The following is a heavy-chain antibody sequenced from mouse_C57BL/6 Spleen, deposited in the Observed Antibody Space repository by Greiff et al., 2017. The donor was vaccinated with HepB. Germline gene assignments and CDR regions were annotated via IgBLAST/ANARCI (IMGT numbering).Heavy chain of an antibody. Sequence: QVQLKQPGAELVKPGASVKMSCKASVYTFTSYWITWVKQRPGQGLEWIGDIYPGSGSTNYNEKFKSKATLTVDTSSSTAYMQLSSLTSEDSAVYYCARGGPYYGSSYGFAYWGQGTLVTVSA. CDR3: ARGGPYYGSSYGFAY. CDR1: VYTFTSYW. J-gene: IGHJ3*01. D-gene: IGHD1-1*01. V-gene: IGHV1-55*01. CDR2: IYPGSGST.